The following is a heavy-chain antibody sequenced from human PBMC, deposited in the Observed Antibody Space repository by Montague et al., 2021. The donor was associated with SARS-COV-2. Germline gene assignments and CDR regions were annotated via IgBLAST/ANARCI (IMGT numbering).Heavy chain of an antibody. CDR3: ARGSGHYYSPFDY. V-gene: IGHV4-34*01. D-gene: IGHD1-26*01. J-gene: IGHJ4*02. Sequence: SETLSLTCAVYGGSVSDYYWSWIRQPPGKGLEWIGEINHSGSTNYNPSLKSRVTTSVDTSKSQFSLKLTSVTAADTAVYYCARGSGHYYSPFDYWGQGTLVTVSS. CDR2: INHSGST. CDR1: GGSVSDYY.